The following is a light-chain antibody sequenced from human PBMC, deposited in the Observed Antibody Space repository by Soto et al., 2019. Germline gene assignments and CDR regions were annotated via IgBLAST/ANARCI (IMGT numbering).Light chain of an antibody. CDR3: QSYDSRSRTII. V-gene: IGLV6-57*04. CDR1: SGGIASNY. CDR2: EDN. Sequence: NFMLTQPHAVSASPGETVSISCTRSSGGIASNYVQWCQQRPDSAPTTVIFEDNRRPDGVPDRFSGSLETSSNSASLTISGVTTEDEADYYCQSYDSRSRTIIFGGGTQLTVL. J-gene: IGLJ2*01.